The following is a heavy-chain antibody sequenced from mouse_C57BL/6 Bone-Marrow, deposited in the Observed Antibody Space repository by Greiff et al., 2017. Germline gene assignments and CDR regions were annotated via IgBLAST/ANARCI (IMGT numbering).Heavy chain of an antibody. CDR3: ARDGYYDCCDY. V-gene: IGHV1-59*01. D-gene: IGHD2-3*01. J-gene: IGHJ2*01. CDR1: GYTFTSYW. Sequence: QVQLQQPGAELVRPGTSVKLSCKASGYTFTSYWMHWVKQRPGQGLEWIGVIDPSDSYTNYNQKFKGKATLTVDTSSSTAYMQLSSLTSEDSAVYYCARDGYYDCCDYWGQGTILTVSA. CDR2: IDPSDSYT.